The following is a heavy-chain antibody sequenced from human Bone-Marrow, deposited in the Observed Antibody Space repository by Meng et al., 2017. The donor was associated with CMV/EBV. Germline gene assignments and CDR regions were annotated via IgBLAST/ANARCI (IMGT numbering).Heavy chain of an antibody. CDR2: ISAYNGNT. Sequence: ASVKVSCKASGYTFTSYGISWVRQAPGQGLEWMGWISAYNGNTNYAQKLQGRVTMTTDTSTSTAYMELRSLRSDDTAVYYCARGGAIVVVPAAIHGMDVWGQGTTVTVSS. D-gene: IGHD2-2*02. CDR1: GYTFTSYG. J-gene: IGHJ6*02. V-gene: IGHV1-18*01. CDR3: ARGGAIVVVPAAIHGMDV.